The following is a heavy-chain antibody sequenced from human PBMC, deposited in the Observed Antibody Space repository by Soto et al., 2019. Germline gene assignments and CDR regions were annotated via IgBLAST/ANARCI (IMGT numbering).Heavy chain of an antibody. D-gene: IGHD2-21*01. V-gene: IGHV4-34*01. CDR1: GGSFSGYY. J-gene: IGHJ2*01. Sequence: QVHLQQWGAGLLKPSETLSLTCAVYGGSFSGYYWSWIRQPPGKGLEWIVEINHSGSTNYNPSLLSRVSISVGTSNKQFSLKLSSVTDADTAVYYCARGRVDCYNPPWYFDLWGRGTLVTVSS. CDR2: INHSGST. CDR3: ARGRVDCYNPPWYFDL.